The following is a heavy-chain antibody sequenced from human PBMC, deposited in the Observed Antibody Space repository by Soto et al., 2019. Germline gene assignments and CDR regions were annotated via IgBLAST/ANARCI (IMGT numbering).Heavy chain of an antibody. J-gene: IGHJ5*01. CDR2: INPNGGGR. CDR1: GYTFTGYY. V-gene: IGHV1-2*02. CDR3: TRDYGGYCSGDACYFGSLDS. D-gene: IGHD2-15*01. Sequence: ASVKVSCKASGYTFTGYYLHWVRQAPGQGLEWMGWINPNGGGRNYAQKLQGRVTMTRDTSINTAYMELNNLGSDDTAVYYCTRDYGGYCSGDACYFGSLDSWGQGTLVTVSS.